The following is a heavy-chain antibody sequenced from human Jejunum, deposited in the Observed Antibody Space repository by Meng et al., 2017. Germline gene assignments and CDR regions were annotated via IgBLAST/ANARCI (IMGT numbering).Heavy chain of an antibody. CDR3: TRDHMGSLDY. D-gene: IGHD1-26*01. CDR1: GGSSSGFY. Sequence: QVQPPQWGAGMLKPSRTLSLTCAVYGGSSSGFYLSWIRQPPGKGLEWIGEIHPSGSTDYNPSLKSRLTISLDTSKNQFSLSLNSATAADTGIYYCTRDHMGSLDYWGQGILVTVSS. J-gene: IGHJ4*02. V-gene: IGHV4-34*01. CDR2: IHPSGST.